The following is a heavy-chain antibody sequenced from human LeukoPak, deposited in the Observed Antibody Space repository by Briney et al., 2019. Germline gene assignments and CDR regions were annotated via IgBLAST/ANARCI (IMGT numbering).Heavy chain of an antibody. Sequence: GGSLRLSCAASGFTFSSYSMNWVRQAPGKGLEWVSSISSSSSYIYYADSVKGRFTISRDNAKNSLYLQMNSLRAEDTAVYYCARSLDIVVVPAATPHYYYYGMDVWGQGTTVTVSS. CDR3: ARSLDIVVVPAATPHYYYYGMDV. J-gene: IGHJ6*02. CDR1: GFTFSSYS. V-gene: IGHV3-21*01. CDR2: ISSSSSYI. D-gene: IGHD2-2*03.